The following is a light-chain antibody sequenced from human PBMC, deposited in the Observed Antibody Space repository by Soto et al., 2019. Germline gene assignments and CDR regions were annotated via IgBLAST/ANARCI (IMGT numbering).Light chain of an antibody. CDR1: SSDVGSYNL. V-gene: IGLV2-23*01. CDR2: EGS. J-gene: IGLJ3*02. CDR3: CSYAGSSSWV. Sequence: QSVLTQPASVSGSPGQSITISCTGTSSDVGSYNLVSWYQQHPGKAPKLMLYEGSKRPSGISNRFSGSKSGSTASLTISGLQAEDEADYYCCSYAGSSSWVFGGGTKLTVL.